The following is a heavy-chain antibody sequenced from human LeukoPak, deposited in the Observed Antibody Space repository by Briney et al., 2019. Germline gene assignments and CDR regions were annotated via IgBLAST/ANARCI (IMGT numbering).Heavy chain of an antibody. CDR3: ARAGRGSDYCSSTSCSFDY. CDR1: GFTFSSYS. CDR2: ISSSSSYI. D-gene: IGHD2-2*01. J-gene: IGHJ4*02. Sequence: GGSLRLSCAASGFTFSSYSMNWVRQAPGKGLEWVSSISSSSSYIYYADSVKGRFTISRDNAKNSLYLQMNSLRAEDTAVYYCARAGRGSDYCSSTSCSFDYWGQGTLVTVSS. V-gene: IGHV3-21*01.